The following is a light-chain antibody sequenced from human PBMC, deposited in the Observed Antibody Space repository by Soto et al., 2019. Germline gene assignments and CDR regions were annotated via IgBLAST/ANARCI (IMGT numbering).Light chain of an antibody. Sequence: SYELTQPPSVSVAPGETARISWGGNNVGSRSVHCYQQKPGQAPFLVIYYDSDRPSGIPERFSGSNSGNTATLIISRVEAGDEADYYCQVWEATGDQVVFGGGTKVTVL. V-gene: IGLV3-21*01. CDR2: YDS. J-gene: IGLJ2*01. CDR3: QVWEATGDQVV. CDR1: NVGSRS.